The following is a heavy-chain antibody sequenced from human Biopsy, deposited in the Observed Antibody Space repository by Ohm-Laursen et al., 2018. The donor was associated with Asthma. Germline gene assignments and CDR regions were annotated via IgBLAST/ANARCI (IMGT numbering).Heavy chain of an antibody. CDR1: GGSINSDY. CDR2: SSYSGFR. D-gene: IGHD3-16*01. J-gene: IGHJ4*02. Sequence: PSQTLSLTCTFSGGSINSDYWSWIRQPPGKGLEWIWLSSYSGFRKHNPSLKSRVTISVDTSKNQLSLNLTSVIAADTAVYYCARDQGDSKFDYWGQGILVTVSS. CDR3: ARDQGDSKFDY. V-gene: IGHV4-59*01.